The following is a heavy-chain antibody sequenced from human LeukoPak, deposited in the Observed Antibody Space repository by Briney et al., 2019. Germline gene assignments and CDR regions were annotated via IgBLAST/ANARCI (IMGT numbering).Heavy chain of an antibody. CDR3: ARDQRYYDSSGYYSYFDY. Sequence: GESLRLSCAASGFTFSSYGMHWVRQAPGKGLEWVAVIWYDGSNKYYADSVKGRFTISRDNSKNTLYLQMNSLRAEDTAVYYCARDQRYYDSSGYYSYFDYWGQGTLVTVSS. CDR2: IWYDGSNK. CDR1: GFTFSSYG. D-gene: IGHD3-22*01. V-gene: IGHV3-33*01. J-gene: IGHJ4*02.